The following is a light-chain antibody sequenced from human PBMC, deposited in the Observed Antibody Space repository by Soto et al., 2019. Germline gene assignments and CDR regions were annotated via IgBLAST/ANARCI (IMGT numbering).Light chain of an antibody. CDR3: QQYGSSPRVT. CDR2: GAS. V-gene: IGKV3-20*01. CDR1: QGVSGSY. Sequence: EIVLTQSPGTLSWSPGEKATLSCRASQGVSGSYLAWYQKKPGKAPRLLIYGASSRATGIPDRFSGSGSGTDFTLTISRLEPEDFAVYYCQQYGSSPRVTFGQGTKLEFK. J-gene: IGKJ2*01.